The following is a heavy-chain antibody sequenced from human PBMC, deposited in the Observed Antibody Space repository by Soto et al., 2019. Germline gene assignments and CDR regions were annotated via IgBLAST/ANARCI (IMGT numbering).Heavy chain of an antibody. J-gene: IGHJ5*02. CDR3: AKTGTDGSWFDP. V-gene: IGHV2-70*04. Sequence: GXTLVTTTQTLTXNCTFSGFSLRTSGMRVIWIRQPPGKALEWLAHIDWDDDKFYSTSLRTRLTISKDSSKNQVVLSMTNMDPVDTATYYCAKTGTDGSWFDPWGQGTLGTVSS. D-gene: IGHD1-1*01. CDR1: GFSLRTSGMR. CDR2: IDWDDDK.